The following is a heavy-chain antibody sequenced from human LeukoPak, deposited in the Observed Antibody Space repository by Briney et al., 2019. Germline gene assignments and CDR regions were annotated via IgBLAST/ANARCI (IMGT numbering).Heavy chain of an antibody. CDR2: MSGSSGHI. CDR3: ARLQKLPYYYIDV. CDR1: GFTFSSYS. V-gene: IGHV3-21*01. J-gene: IGHJ6*03. D-gene: IGHD2-21*01. Sequence: GGSLRLSCAASGFTFSSYSMAWVRQAPGKGLEWVSSMSGSSGHIYYADSLEGRFTISRDNAKNSLYLQMNSLRAEDTAVYYCARLQKLPYYYIDVWGKGTTVTVSS.